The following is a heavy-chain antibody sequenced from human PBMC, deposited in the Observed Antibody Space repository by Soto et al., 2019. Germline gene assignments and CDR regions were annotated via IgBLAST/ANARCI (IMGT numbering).Heavy chain of an antibody. CDR1: GFTFSSYA. Sequence: GGSLRLSCAASGFTFSSYAMSWVRQAPGKGLEWVSAISGSGGSTYYADSVKGRFTISRDNSKNTLYLQMNSLRAEDTAVYYCAKKRGIVVVVAASLYFDYWGQGTLVTVSS. CDR3: AKKRGIVVVVAASLYFDY. V-gene: IGHV3-23*01. D-gene: IGHD2-15*01. CDR2: ISGSGGST. J-gene: IGHJ4*02.